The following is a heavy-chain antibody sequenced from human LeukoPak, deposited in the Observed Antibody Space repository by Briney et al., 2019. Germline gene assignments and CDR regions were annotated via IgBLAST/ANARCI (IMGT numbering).Heavy chain of an antibody. V-gene: IGHV3-74*01. CDR2: INSDGSST. CDR1: GFTFSSYW. Sequence: GGSLRLSCAASGFTFSSYWMHWVRQAPGKGLVWVSRINSDGSSTSYADSVKGRFTISRDNSKNTLYLQMNSLRAEDTAVYYCASTYCSGGSCYLSFQHWGQGTLVTVSS. CDR3: ASTYCSGGSCYLSFQH. D-gene: IGHD2-15*01. J-gene: IGHJ1*01.